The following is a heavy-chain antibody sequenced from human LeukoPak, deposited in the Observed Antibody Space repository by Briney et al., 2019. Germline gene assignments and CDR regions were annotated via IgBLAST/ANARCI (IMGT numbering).Heavy chain of an antibody. CDR2: IRYDGSSK. V-gene: IGHV3-30*02. Sequence: GGSLRLSCAASGFTFNTYGMYWVRQATGKGLEWVAFIRYDGSSKYYADSVKGRFTISRDNSKNTLYLQMNSLRAEDTAVYYCETSYDTVAGYFDYWGQGTLVTVSS. CDR1: GFTFNTYG. CDR3: ETSYDTVAGYFDY. J-gene: IGHJ4*02. D-gene: IGHD3-9*01.